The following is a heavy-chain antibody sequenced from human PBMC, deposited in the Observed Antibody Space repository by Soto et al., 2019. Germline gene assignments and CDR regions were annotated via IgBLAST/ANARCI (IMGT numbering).Heavy chain of an antibody. CDR2: IYYSGST. CDR1: GGSISSYY. J-gene: IGHJ5*02. V-gene: IGHV4-59*01. Sequence: PSETLSLTCTVSGGSISSYYWSWIRQPPGKGLEWIGYIYYSGSTNYNPSLKSRVTISVDTSKNQFSLKLSSVTAADTAVYYCARLPWAEYGGILDPWGQGTLVTVSS. CDR3: ARLPWAEYGGILDP. D-gene: IGHD2-15*01.